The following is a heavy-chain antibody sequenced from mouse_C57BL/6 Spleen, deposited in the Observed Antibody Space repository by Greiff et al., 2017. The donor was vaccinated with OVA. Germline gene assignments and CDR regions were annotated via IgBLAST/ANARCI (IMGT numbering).Heavy chain of an antibody. CDR3: ARALGAMDY. J-gene: IGHJ4*01. Sequence: EVKLEESGGGLVKPGGSLKLSCAASGFTFSDYGMHWVRQAPEKGLEWVAYISSGSSTIYYADTVKGRFTLSRDNAKNTLFLQMTSLRSEDTAMYYCARALGAMDYWGQGTSVTVSS. CDR2: ISSGSSTI. D-gene: IGHD3-1*01. V-gene: IGHV5-17*01. CDR1: GFTFSDYG.